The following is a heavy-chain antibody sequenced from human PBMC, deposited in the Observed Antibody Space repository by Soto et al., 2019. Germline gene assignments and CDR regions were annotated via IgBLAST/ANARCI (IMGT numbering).Heavy chain of an antibody. V-gene: IGHV4-4*07. CDR2: VYSTGGT. CDR3: ARDLSGTGLDI. CDR1: GDSIGRFY. Sequence: LSLTCNVSGDSIGRFYWSWIRQSAEKGLEWIGRVYSTGGTAYNPALKSRVTISLDRSNNHVSLEMNSVTAADTAVYFCARDLSGTGLDIWGRGTRVTVSS. J-gene: IGHJ6*02. D-gene: IGHD1-26*01.